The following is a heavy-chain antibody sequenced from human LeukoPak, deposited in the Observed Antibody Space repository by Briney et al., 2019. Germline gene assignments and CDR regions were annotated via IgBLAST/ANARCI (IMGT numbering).Heavy chain of an antibody. Sequence: GGSLRLSCAASGFTLSTYAMSWVRQAPGKGLEWVSSISSSSSYIYYADSVKGRFTISRDNAKNSLYLQMNSLRAEDTAVYYCARDRCSGGSCYSFDYWGQGTLVTVSS. CDR1: GFTLSTYA. CDR3: ARDRCSGGSCYSFDY. CDR2: ISSSSSYI. J-gene: IGHJ4*02. D-gene: IGHD2-15*01. V-gene: IGHV3-21*01.